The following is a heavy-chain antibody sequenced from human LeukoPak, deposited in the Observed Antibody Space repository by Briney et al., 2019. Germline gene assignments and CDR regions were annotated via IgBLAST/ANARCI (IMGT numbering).Heavy chain of an antibody. CDR1: GGSISSGGYY. CDR3: ARDPHYDFWSGTQGPTTT. Sequence: SETLSLTCTVSGGSISSGGYYWSWIRQHPGKGLEWIGYIYYSGSTYYNPSLKSRVTISVDTSKNQFSLKLSSVTAADTAVYYCARDPHYDFWSGTQGPTTTWGQGTMVTVSS. D-gene: IGHD3-3*01. J-gene: IGHJ3*01. CDR2: IYYSGST. V-gene: IGHV4-31*03.